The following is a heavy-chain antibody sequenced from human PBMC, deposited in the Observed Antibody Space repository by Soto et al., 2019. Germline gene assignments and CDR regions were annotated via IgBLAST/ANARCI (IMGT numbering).Heavy chain of an antibody. CDR2: INSDGTGT. CDR3: AGDSSGYSYDAFDI. Sequence: GGSLRLSCAASRFTFSTYWMHWVRQAPGKGLVWVSRINSDGTGTSYADSVKGRITISRDNAKNTLYLQMNSLRSEDTAVYYCAGDSSGYSYDAFDIWGQGTMVTVSS. V-gene: IGHV3-74*01. D-gene: IGHD3-22*01. CDR1: RFTFSTYW. J-gene: IGHJ3*02.